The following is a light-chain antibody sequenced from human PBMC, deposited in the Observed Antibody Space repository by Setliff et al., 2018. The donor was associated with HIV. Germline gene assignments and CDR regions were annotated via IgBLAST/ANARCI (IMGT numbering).Light chain of an antibody. CDR1: SSNIGSNT. J-gene: IGLJ1*01. V-gene: IGLV1-44*01. CDR3: AAWDDSLNGYV. CDR2: SDN. Sequence: LAQPPLASGTPGQRVTISCSGSSSNIGSNTVNWYQHLPGLTPKLLIYSDNHRPSVVPDRFSGSKSGTSASLAISGLQSEDEADYYCAAWDDSLNGYVFGTGTKVTVL.